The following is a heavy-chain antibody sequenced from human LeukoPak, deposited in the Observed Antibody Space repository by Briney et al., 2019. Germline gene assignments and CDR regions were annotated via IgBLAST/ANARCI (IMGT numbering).Heavy chain of an antibody. J-gene: IGHJ4*02. Sequence: GGSLRLSCAASRFVVSTKYMNWVRHAPGKGLEWVSVIYSAGTTYYADSVKGRFTISRDDSKNTLYLQMNSLRAEDTAVYYCAKDQLGGLFDYWGQGTLVTVSS. D-gene: IGHD7-27*01. CDR3: AKDQLGGLFDY. V-gene: IGHV3-66*01. CDR1: RFVVSTKY. CDR2: IYSAGTT.